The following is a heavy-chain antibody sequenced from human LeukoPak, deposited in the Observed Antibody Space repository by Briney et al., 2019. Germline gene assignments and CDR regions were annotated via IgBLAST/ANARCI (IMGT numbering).Heavy chain of an antibody. V-gene: IGHV1-46*01. CDR2: INPSGGST. J-gene: IGHJ3*02. CDR3: ARVMSYDSSGYSDAFDI. Sequence: ASVKVSCKASGYTFTSYDINWVRQATGQGLEWIGIINPSGGSTSYAQKFQGRVTMTRDMSTSTVYMELSSLRSEDTAVYYCARVMSYDSSGYSDAFDIWGQGTMVTVSS. D-gene: IGHD3-22*01. CDR1: GYTFTSYD.